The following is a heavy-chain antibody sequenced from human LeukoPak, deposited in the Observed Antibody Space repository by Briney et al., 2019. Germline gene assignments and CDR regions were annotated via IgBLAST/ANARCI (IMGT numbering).Heavy chain of an antibody. D-gene: IGHD6-13*01. CDR1: GGSFSGYY. V-gene: IGHV4-34*01. CDR2: INHSGST. CDR3: ARPGYSSSWYRIPYFDY. Sequence: SETLSLTCAVYGGSFSGYYWSWIRQPPGKGLEWIGEINHSGSTNYNPSLKSRVTISVDTSKNQFSLKLSSVTAADTAVYYCARPGYSSSWYRIPYFDYWGQGTLVTVSS. J-gene: IGHJ4*02.